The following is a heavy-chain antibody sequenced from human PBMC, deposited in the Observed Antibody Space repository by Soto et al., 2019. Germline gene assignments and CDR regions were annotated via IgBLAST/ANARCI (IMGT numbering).Heavy chain of an antibody. V-gene: IGHV3-48*02. D-gene: IGHD2-21*01. CDR3: VQGRLDTAYFDL. Sequence: DVQLVESGGGLVQPGGSLRLSCGASGFAFSSHSMYWVRQAPGKGLEWVSYTSPSGNSIQYADSVRGRFTISRDNARNSVSLQMNSLRDDDTAVYYCVQGRLDTAYFDLWGQGSLVTVSS. CDR2: TSPSGNSI. J-gene: IGHJ4*02. CDR1: GFAFSSHS.